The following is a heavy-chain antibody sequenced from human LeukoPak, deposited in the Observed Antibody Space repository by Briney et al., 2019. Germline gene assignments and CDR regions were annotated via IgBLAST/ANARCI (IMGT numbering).Heavy chain of an antibody. CDR1: GGSISSSSYY. Sequence: PSETLSLTCTVSGGSISSSSYYWGWIRQPPGKGLEWIGSIYYSGSTYYNPSLKSRVTISVDTSKNQFSLKLSSVTAADTAVYYCARHFPKWDEWSGHLNSFDYWGQGTLVTVSS. J-gene: IGHJ4*02. CDR3: ARHFPKWDEWSGHLNSFDY. V-gene: IGHV4-39*01. CDR2: IYYSGST. D-gene: IGHD3-3*01.